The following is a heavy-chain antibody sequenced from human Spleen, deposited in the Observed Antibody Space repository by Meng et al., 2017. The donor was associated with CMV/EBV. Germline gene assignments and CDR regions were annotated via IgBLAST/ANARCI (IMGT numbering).Heavy chain of an antibody. J-gene: IGHJ4*02. CDR1: GFIFDDHA. CDR3: VKGGLALHW. Sequence: LSLTCAASGFIFDDHAMHWVRQAPGKGLEWVSSISWNSANIAYAASVKGRFTISRDNANNSLYLQMNSLSPEDTALYYCVKGGLALHWGGQGTLVTVSS. D-gene: IGHD3-16*01. CDR2: ISWNSANI. V-gene: IGHV3-9*01.